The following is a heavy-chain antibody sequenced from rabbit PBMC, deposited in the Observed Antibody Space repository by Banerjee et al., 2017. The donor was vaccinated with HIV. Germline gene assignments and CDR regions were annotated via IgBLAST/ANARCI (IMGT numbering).Heavy chain of an antibody. V-gene: IGHV1S40*01. CDR1: GFSFSSSYW. CDR2: IYAGSSGST. Sequence: QSLEESGGDLVKPGASLTLTCTASGFSFSSSYWICWVRQAPGKGLEWTACIYAGSSGSTYYASWAKGRFTISKTSSTTVTLQMTSLTAADTATYFCARDRDYGDYYGMDLWGPGTLVTVS. J-gene: IGHJ6*01. D-gene: IGHD2-1*01. CDR3: ARDRDYGDYYGMDL.